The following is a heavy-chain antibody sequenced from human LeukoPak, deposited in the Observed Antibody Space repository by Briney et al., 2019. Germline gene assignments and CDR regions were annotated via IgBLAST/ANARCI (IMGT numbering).Heavy chain of an antibody. J-gene: IGHJ6*02. Sequence: GGSLRLSCAASGFTFSIYTMTWVRQAPGKGLEWVSRIRGNGGSTGYADSVKGRFTIYRDNSKNTLYLHMNSLRVEDTAVYYCVRPGYSSDSSVSFYYAMDVWGQGTTVTVSS. CDR1: GFTFSIYT. V-gene: IGHV3-23*01. D-gene: IGHD6-19*01. CDR3: VRPGYSSDSSVSFYYAMDV. CDR2: IRGNGGST.